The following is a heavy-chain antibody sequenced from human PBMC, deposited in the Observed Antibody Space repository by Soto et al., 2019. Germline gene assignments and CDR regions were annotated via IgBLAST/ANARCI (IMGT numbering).Heavy chain of an antibody. CDR3: ASYGDYDYYFDY. Sequence: GASVKVSCKASGYTFTSYGISWVRQAPGQGLEWMGWISAYNGNTNYAQKLQGRVTMTTDTSTSTAYMELSSLRSEDTAVYYCASYGDYDYYFDYWGQGTLVTVSS. J-gene: IGHJ4*02. V-gene: IGHV1-18*01. CDR2: ISAYNGNT. CDR1: GYTFTSYG. D-gene: IGHD4-17*01.